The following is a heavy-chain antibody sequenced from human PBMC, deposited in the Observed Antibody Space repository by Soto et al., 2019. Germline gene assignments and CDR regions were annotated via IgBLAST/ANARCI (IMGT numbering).Heavy chain of an antibody. V-gene: IGHV3-23*01. CDR3: LKDVPGGGWISDF. Sequence: PGESLKISCAASGFTFSNYAMSWVRQAPGKGLAWVSTITVSDGSTNYADSVKGRFTISRDNSKNTLYLQMSGLRTEDTAVYYCLKDVPGGGWISDFWGQGALVTVSS. CDR1: GFTFSNYA. CDR2: ITVSDGST. D-gene: IGHD2-21*01. J-gene: IGHJ4*02.